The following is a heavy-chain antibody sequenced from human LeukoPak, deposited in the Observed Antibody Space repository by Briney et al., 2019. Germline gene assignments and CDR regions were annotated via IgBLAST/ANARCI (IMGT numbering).Heavy chain of an antibody. CDR3: ARGDYGDYPTYYYYYGMDV. V-gene: IGHV3-23*01. D-gene: IGHD4-17*01. J-gene: IGHJ6*02. Sequence: GGSLRLSCAASGFYFSTYVMGWVRQAPGKGLEWVAGISGGGGTTFYADSVQGRFTISRDNSNNTLFLQMNSLRAEDTAVYYCARGDYGDYPTYYYYYGMDVWGQGTTVTVSS. CDR1: GFYFSTYV. CDR2: ISGGGGTT.